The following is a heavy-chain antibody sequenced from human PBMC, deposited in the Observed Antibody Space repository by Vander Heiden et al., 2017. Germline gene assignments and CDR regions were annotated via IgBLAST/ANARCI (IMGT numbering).Heavy chain of an antibody. Sequence: QVQLVQSGAEVKKPGSSVKVFCKASGGTFSSYAISWVRQAPGQGLEWRGGIIPIFGTANYAQKFQGRVTITADESTSTAYMELSSLGSEDTAVYYCARTQYYSNYGWFDPWGQGTLVTVSS. V-gene: IGHV1-69*01. CDR1: GGTFSSYA. CDR3: ARTQYYSNYGWFDP. J-gene: IGHJ5*02. CDR2: IIPIFGTA. D-gene: IGHD4-4*01.